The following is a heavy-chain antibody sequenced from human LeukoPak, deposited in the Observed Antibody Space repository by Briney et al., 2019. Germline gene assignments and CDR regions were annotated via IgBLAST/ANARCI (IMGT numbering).Heavy chain of an antibody. J-gene: IGHJ4*02. D-gene: IGHD1-14*01. V-gene: IGHV3-7*01. CDR1: GFTFCSYW. Sequence: GGSLRLSCAASGFTFCSYWTNWVRQAPGKGLEWVANIKQDGSEKYYVDSLKRRLTIYRDNAKDSLYLQMNRLRAEDTAVYYCARARYLDHWGQGTLVTVSS. CDR3: ARARYLDH. CDR2: IKQDGSEK.